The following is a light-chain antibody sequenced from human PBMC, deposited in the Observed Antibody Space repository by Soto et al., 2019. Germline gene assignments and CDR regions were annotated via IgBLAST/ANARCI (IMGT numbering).Light chain of an antibody. V-gene: IGKV3-15*01. CDR1: QSVSSN. CDR3: QQCRNWPLT. CDR2: GAS. Sequence: EIVMTQSPPTLSVSPGERATLSCRASQSVSSNLAWYQQKPGQAPRLLIYGASTRATGIPARFSGSGSGTEFTLTISSLQSEDFAVYFCQQCRNWPLTFGGGTKV. J-gene: IGKJ4*01.